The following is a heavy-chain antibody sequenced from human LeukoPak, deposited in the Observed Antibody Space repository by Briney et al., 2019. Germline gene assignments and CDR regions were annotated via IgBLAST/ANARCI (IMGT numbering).Heavy chain of an antibody. D-gene: IGHD1-26*01. V-gene: IGHV3-48*03. J-gene: IGHJ4*02. CDR1: GFTFRNEE. CDR3: ARGGNYAPFDY. CDR2: ISNTGSPI. Sequence: GGSLRLSCVVSGFTFRNEEMNWVRQAPGKGREWIAYISNTGSPIHYRDSVKGRFTISRDNAQSSLFLQWNRLRPDDTAIYYCARGGNYAPFDYWGQGALVAVSS.